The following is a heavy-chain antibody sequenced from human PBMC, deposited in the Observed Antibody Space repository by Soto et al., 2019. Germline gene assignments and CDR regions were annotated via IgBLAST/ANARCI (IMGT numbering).Heavy chain of an antibody. CDR3: ARPLKIFGVVGAFDI. CDR2: IDPSDSYT. CDR1: GYSFTSYW. D-gene: IGHD3-3*01. J-gene: IGHJ3*02. V-gene: IGHV5-10-1*01. Sequence: GESLKISCKGSGYSFTSYWISWVRQMPGKGLEWMGRIDPSDSYTNYSPSFQGHVTISADKSISTAYLQWSSLKASDTAMYYCARPLKIFGVVGAFDIWGQGTMVTVSS.